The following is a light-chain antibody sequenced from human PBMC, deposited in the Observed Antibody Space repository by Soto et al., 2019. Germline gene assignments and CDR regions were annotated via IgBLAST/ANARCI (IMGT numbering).Light chain of an antibody. CDR2: GAS. J-gene: IGKJ1*01. CDR3: QQYVSPPWT. Sequence: EIVLTQSPGTLSSSPGERATLSCRASQSLSKTYLAWYQKKPGQAPRLLIDGASNSATGTPDRFSGSGSGTDFTLTISRLEPEDFAVYYCQQYVSPPWTFGQGTKVEIK. CDR1: QSLSKTY. V-gene: IGKV3-20*01.